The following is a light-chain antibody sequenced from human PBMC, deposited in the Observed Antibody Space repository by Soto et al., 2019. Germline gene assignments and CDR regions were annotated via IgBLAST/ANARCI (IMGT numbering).Light chain of an antibody. Sequence: QSALTQPASVSGSPGQSITISCAGTSGDVGGYNYVSWYQHHPGKAPKLMIFDVSNRPSGVSNRFSGSKSGNTASLTISGLQPKDEADYYCSSYTTSNTRQIVFGTGTKVTVL. CDR1: SGDVGGYNY. J-gene: IGLJ1*01. CDR2: DVS. CDR3: SSYTTSNTRQIV. V-gene: IGLV2-14*03.